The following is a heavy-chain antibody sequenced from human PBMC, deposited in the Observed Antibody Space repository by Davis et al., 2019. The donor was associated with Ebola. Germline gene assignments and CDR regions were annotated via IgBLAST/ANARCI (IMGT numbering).Heavy chain of an antibody. CDR1: GYSFTSYW. J-gene: IGHJ6*02. Sequence: KVSCKGSGYSFTSYWISWVRQMPGKGLEWMGRIDPSDSYTNYSPSFQGHVTISADKSISTAYLQWSSLKASDTAMYYCARHGMTTVVAYDMDVWGQGTTVTVSS. CDR2: IDPSDSYT. D-gene: IGHD4-23*01. V-gene: IGHV5-10-1*01. CDR3: ARHGMTTVVAYDMDV.